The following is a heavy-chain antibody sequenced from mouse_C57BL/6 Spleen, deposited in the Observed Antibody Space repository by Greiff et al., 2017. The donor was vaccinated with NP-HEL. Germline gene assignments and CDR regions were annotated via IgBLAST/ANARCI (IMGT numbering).Heavy chain of an antibody. Sequence: VQLQQSGPEPVKPGASVKLSCKASGYTFTDYNLHWVKQRPCKSLEWIGYLNPHPGGTSYNQKFKGKATLTVTKSSSTAYMERRSLTSEDSAVYYCARWVYWGQGTTLTVSS. CDR2: LNPHPGGT. CDR1: GYTFTDYN. V-gene: IGHV1-22*01. J-gene: IGHJ2*01. CDR3: ARWVY.